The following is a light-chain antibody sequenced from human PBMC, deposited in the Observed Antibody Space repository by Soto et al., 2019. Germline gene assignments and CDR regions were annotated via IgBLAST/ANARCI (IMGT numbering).Light chain of an antibody. J-gene: IGLJ3*02. CDR1: TGVVTSGHY. CDR2: DTT. CDR3: LLVDGSTWV. Sequence: QAVVTQEPSLTVSPGGTVTLTCGSSTGVVTSGHYPYWFQQKPGQAPRTLIFDTTNKHSWTPAQFSGSLLGGKAALTLSGARPEDEADYYCLLVDGSTWVFGGGTKLTVL. V-gene: IGLV7-46*01.